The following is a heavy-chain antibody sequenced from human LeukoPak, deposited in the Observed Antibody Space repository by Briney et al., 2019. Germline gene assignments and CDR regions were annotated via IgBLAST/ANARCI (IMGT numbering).Heavy chain of an antibody. Sequence: SVKVSCKASGGTFSSYAISWVRQAPGQGLEWMGGIIPIFGTANYAQKFQGRVTITADESTSTAYMELSSLRSEDTAVYYWARGSRAGWLPAIWGQGTLVTVSS. V-gene: IGHV1-69*13. CDR1: GGTFSSYA. J-gene: IGHJ4*02. D-gene: IGHD6-19*01. CDR3: ARGSRAGWLPAI. CDR2: IIPIFGTA.